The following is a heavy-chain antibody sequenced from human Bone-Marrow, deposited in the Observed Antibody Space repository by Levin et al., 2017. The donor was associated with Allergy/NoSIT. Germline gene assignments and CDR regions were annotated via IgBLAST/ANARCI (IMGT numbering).Heavy chain of an antibody. V-gene: IGHV3-23*01. D-gene: IGHD3-3*01. CDR2: VTSSGNS. J-gene: IGHJ5*02. Sequence: QPGGSLRLSCAASGFTFNNFVMNWVRQAPGKGPEWVSGVTSSGNSFYAASVKGRFTISRDNSKNTLSLQMNTLRADDTAVYYCARIFVADSGESWFDRWGQGTLVTVSS. CDR1: GFTFNNFV. CDR3: ARIFVADSGESWFDR.